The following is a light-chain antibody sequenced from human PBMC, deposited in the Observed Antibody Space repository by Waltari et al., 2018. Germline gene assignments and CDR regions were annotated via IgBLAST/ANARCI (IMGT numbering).Light chain of an antibody. CDR1: QSISSY. J-gene: IGKJ2*01. V-gene: IGKV1-39*01. CDR2: AAS. Sequence: DIQMTQSPSSLSASVGDRVTITCRASQSISSYLNWYQQKPGKAPKLLIYAASSLQSGVPSRFSGSGSGTDFTLTISSLQPDDFATYYCQQYNNYPYTFGQGTKLEIK. CDR3: QQYNNYPYT.